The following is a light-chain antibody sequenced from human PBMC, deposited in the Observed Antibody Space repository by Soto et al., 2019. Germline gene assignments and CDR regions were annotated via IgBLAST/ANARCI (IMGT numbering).Light chain of an antibody. CDR2: GAS. CDR3: QQYGTSPRT. CDR1: QSVSSSF. V-gene: IGKV3-20*01. Sequence: EIVLTQSPATLSLSPGERATLSXXXSQSVSSSFLAWYQQKPGQAPRLLIYGASTRATGIPDRFSGSGSGTDFTLTISRLEPDDFAVYYCQQYGTSPRTFGQGTKVDIK. J-gene: IGKJ1*01.